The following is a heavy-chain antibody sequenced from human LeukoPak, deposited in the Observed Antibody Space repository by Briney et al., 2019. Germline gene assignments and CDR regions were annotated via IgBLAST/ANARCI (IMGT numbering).Heavy chain of an antibody. V-gene: IGHV4-59*01. D-gene: IGHD3-10*01. CDR1: GGSISSYY. Sequence: SETLSLTCTVSGGSISSYYWSWVRQPPGKGLEWIGYIYYSVSTNYNPSLKSRVTISVDTSKNQFSLTLSSVTAADTAVYYCARVLYYYGSGSYPARIDPWGQGTLVTVSS. J-gene: IGHJ5*02. CDR2: IYYSVST. CDR3: ARVLYYYGSGSYPARIDP.